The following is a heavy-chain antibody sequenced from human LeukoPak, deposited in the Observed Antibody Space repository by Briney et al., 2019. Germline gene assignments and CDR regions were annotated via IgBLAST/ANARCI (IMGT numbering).Heavy chain of an antibody. CDR2: ISSTSATI. V-gene: IGHV3-48*01. J-gene: IGHJ4*02. CDR3: ARSEEYSSSDFDY. D-gene: IGHD6-6*01. Sequence: HPGGSLRLSCAVSGFTFRVYWMNWVRQAPGKGLEWVSYISSTSATIYYADSVKGRFTISRDNAKNTLYLQMNSLRAEDTAVYYCARSEEYSSSDFDYWGQGTLVTVSS. CDR1: GFTFRVYW.